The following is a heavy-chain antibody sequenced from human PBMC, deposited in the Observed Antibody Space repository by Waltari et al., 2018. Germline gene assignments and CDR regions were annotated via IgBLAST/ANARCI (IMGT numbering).Heavy chain of an antibody. CDR2: IIPIFGTA. V-gene: IGHV1-69*12. CDR3: ARDGYSYDHLYYFDY. J-gene: IGHJ4*02. D-gene: IGHD5-18*01. Sequence: QVQLVQSGAEVKKPGSSVKVSCKASGGTFSSYAIRWVRQGPGQGLEWMGGIIPIFGTANYAQKFQGRVTITADESTSTAYMELSSLRSEDTAVYYCARDGYSYDHLYYFDYWGQGTLVTVSS. CDR1: GGTFSSYA.